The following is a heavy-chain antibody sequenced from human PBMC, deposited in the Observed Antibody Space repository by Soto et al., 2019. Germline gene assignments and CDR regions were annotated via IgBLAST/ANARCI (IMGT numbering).Heavy chain of an antibody. CDR1: GGSIKNYY. V-gene: IGHV4-4*07. Sequence: SETLSLTCTVSGGSIKNYYWSWIPQSAGKALEWIGRIYTRGSTKYNPSLKSRVTMSVDTSKNQFSLKLNSVSAADTAVYFCARDLLIVGAPDAFDIWGQGTMVTV. J-gene: IGHJ3*02. CDR3: ARDLLIVGAPDAFDI. CDR2: IYTRGST. D-gene: IGHD1-26*01.